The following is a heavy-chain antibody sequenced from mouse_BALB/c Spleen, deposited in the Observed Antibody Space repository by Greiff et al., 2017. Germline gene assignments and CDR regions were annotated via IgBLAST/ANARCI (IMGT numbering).Heavy chain of an antibody. CDR3: AKHGITTVVATDYFDY. D-gene: IGHD1-1*01. V-gene: IGHV2-6-5*01. J-gene: IGHJ2*01. CDR1: GFSLTDYG. CDR2: IWGGGST. Sequence: QVQLQQSGPGLVAPSQSLSITCTVSGFSLTDYGVSWIRQPPGKGLEWLGVIWGGGSTYYNSALKSRLSISKDNSKSQVFLKMNSLQTDDTAMYYCAKHGITTVVATDYFDYWGQGTTLTVSS.